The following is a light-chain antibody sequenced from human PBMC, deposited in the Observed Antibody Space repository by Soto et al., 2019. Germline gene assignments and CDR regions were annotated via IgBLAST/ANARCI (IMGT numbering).Light chain of an antibody. CDR1: QSVTSSY. CDR3: QQYSSTPLVT. Sequence: EIVLTQSPGTLSLSPGERATLSCRASQSVTSSYFAWYQQKPGQAPRLLIYGASSRATGSPARFSGSGSGTAFTLTISRLEPEDFAAYYCQQYSSTPLVTFGQGTKVEIK. J-gene: IGKJ1*01. V-gene: IGKV3-20*01. CDR2: GAS.